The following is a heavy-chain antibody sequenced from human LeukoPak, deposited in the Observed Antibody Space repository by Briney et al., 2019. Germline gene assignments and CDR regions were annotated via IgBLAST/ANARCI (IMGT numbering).Heavy chain of an antibody. D-gene: IGHD2/OR15-2a*01. CDR1: GDTFTTYG. Sequence: SVKVSCKASGDTFTTYGLNWVRQAPGQGLEWMGGAVPVFATPNSAQKFQGRVTFTTDESRSTLYMELSSLRSEDTAVYYCVRVVRIYVLDSYYYLDVSGRGTTVTVFS. V-gene: IGHV1-69*05. CDR2: AVPVFATP. CDR3: VRVVRIYVLDSYYYLDV. J-gene: IGHJ6*03.